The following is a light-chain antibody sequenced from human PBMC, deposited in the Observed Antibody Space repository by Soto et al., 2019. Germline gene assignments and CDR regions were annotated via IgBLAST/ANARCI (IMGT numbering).Light chain of an antibody. V-gene: IGKV3-11*01. CDR2: DAS. J-gene: IGKJ3*01. CDR3: QQRSNWAT. Sequence: EIVLTQSPDTLSLSPGERATLSCRASQSVTNGYLAWYQQKFGQAPRLLIYDASNRATGIPARFSGSGSVTDFTLTISSLEPEDFAVYYCQQRSNWATFGPGTKVDIK. CDR1: QSVTNGY.